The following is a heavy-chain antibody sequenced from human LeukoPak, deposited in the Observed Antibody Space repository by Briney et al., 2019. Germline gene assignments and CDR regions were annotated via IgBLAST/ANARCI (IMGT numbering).Heavy chain of an antibody. Sequence: GGSLRLSCAASGFIFSNYAMTWVRQAPGKGLEWVSTISHRGDYTFYADSMKGRFTISRDYSKNTLFLQMNSLRAEDTAVYYCARDSPPGDYYGSGSGGYWGQGTLVFVSS. CDR1: GFIFSNYA. D-gene: IGHD3-10*01. J-gene: IGHJ4*02. CDR3: ARDSPPGDYYGSGSGGY. V-gene: IGHV3-23*01. CDR2: ISHRGDYT.